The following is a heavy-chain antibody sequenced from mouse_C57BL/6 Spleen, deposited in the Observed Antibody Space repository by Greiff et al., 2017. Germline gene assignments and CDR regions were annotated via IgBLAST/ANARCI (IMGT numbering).Heavy chain of an antibody. CDR1: GFTFSDYG. Sequence: EVKVVESGGGLVKPGGSLKLSCAASGFTFSDYGMHWVRQASEQGLEGVAYFSSGSSTIYYADTVKGRFTFSRNNAKNTLFLQITSLRSEETAVYYCARGNWFAGWGKGTLVTVSA. V-gene: IGHV5-17*01. J-gene: IGHJ3*01. CDR2: FSSGSSTI. CDR3: ARGNWFAG.